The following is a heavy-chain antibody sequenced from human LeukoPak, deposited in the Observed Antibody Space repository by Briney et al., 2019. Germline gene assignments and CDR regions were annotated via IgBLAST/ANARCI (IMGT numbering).Heavy chain of an antibody. V-gene: IGHV4-30-2*01. Sequence: SETLSLTCTISGGSISSGGYYWSWIRQPPGKGLEWIGYIYHSGSTYYNPSLKSRVTISVDRSKNQFSLKLSSVTTADTAVYYCAREGPLPSIAARGWFDPWGQGTLVTVSS. J-gene: IGHJ5*02. CDR1: GGSISSGGYY. D-gene: IGHD6-6*01. CDR2: IYHSGST. CDR3: AREGPLPSIAARGWFDP.